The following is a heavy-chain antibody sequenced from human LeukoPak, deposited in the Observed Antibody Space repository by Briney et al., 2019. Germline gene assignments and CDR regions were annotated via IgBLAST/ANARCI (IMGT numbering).Heavy chain of an antibody. CDR2: IYSGGST. V-gene: IGHV3-66*01. Sequence: GGSLRLSCAASRFTVSSNYMSWVRQAPGKGLEWVSVIYSGGSTYYADSVKGRFTISRDNSKNTLYLQMNSLRAEDTAVYYCAREPIQVGPTNYYGMDVWGQGTTVTVSS. J-gene: IGHJ6*02. D-gene: IGHD1-26*01. CDR1: RFTVSSNY. CDR3: AREPIQVGPTNYYGMDV.